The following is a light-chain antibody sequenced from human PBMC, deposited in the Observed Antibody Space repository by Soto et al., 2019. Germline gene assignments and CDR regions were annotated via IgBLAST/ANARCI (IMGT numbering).Light chain of an antibody. CDR3: QQRNNWPPVT. V-gene: IGKV3-11*01. Sequence: EILLTQSPGTLSLSPGERATLSCRGSQSVSRHLAWYQQKPGQAPRLLIYDASNRATGIPARFSGSGSGTDFTLTISSLEPEDFAVYYCQQRNNWPPVTFGGGTKVDI. CDR1: QSVSRH. J-gene: IGKJ4*01. CDR2: DAS.